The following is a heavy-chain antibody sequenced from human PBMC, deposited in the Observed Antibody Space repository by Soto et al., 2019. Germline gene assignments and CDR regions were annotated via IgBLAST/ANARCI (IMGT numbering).Heavy chain of an antibody. D-gene: IGHD2-21*01. J-gene: IGHJ4*02. V-gene: IGHV3-23*01. CDR1: GITLSSYS. CDR3: ARGTEGSWVWWLTH. Sequence: VGSLRLSCAASGITLSSYSMSWVRQAPGKGPEWVSGISASGGSTSYADSVKGRFTISRDNSKNTLYPQMNSLRAEDTAMYYCARGTEGSWVWWLTHWGQGTPVTVSS. CDR2: ISASGGST.